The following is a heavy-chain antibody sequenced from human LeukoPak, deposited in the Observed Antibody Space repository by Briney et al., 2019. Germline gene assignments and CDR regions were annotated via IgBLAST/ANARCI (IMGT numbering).Heavy chain of an antibody. Sequence: SETLSLTCPVSAGSISSYYWSWIRQPPGKGLEWIGYIHYSGSTNYNPSLKSRVTISVDTSQNQFSLKLSSVTAADTAVYYCARSPVLYYFDYWGQGTLVTVSS. CDR3: ARSPVLYYFDY. CDR2: IHYSGST. J-gene: IGHJ4*02. CDR1: AGSISSYY. V-gene: IGHV4-59*01.